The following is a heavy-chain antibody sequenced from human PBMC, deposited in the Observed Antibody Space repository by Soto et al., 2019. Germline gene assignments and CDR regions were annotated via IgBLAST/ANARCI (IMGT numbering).Heavy chain of an antibody. J-gene: IGHJ4*02. CDR3: ATELGDNPARPFDS. V-gene: IGHV1-69*01. CDR1: GVTFSSET. D-gene: IGHD2-21*01. CDR2: IIPLFGTA. Sequence: QVQLVQSGAEVKKPGSSVNVSCKASGVTFSSETISWVRQAPGQGLEWVGGIIPLFGTANYAQKFQGRVTITAEESTSPLYIELSSLRSDDTAVSYCATELGDNPARPFDSWGQGTLVTVSS.